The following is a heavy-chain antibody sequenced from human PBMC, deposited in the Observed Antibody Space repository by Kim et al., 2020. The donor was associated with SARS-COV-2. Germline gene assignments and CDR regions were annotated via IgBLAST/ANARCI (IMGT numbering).Heavy chain of an antibody. CDR1: GFTFSSYA. Sequence: GSLRLSCAASGFTFSSYAMHWVRQAPGKGLEWVAVISYDGSNKYYADSVKGRFTISRDNSKNTLYLQMNSLRAEDTAVYYCARSLPAANPGEFDPWGQGTLVTVSS. J-gene: IGHJ5*02. D-gene: IGHD2-2*01. CDR2: ISYDGSNK. V-gene: IGHV3-30*04. CDR3: ARSLPAANPGEFDP.